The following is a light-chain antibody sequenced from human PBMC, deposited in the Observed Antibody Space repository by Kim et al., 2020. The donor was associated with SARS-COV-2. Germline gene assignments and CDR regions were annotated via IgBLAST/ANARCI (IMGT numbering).Light chain of an antibody. Sequence: SPGERATISCRGSQSVSSYLAWYQQKPGQAPRLLIYDASNRATGIPARFSGSGSGTDFTLTISSLEPEDFAVYYCQQRSNWPPITFGQGKRLEIK. CDR3: QQRSNWPPIT. CDR2: DAS. CDR1: QSVSSY. V-gene: IGKV3-11*01. J-gene: IGKJ5*01.